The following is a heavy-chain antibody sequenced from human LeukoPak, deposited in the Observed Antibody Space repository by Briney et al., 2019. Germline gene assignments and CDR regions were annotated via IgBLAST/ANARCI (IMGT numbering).Heavy chain of an antibody. CDR1: GFTFSSYG. CDR3: AKEGFTYYYDSSGYYFDY. D-gene: IGHD3-22*01. V-gene: IGHV3-30*18. CDR2: ISYDGSNK. Sequence: GGSLRLSCAASGFTFSSYGMHWVRQAPGKGLEWVAVISYDGSNKYYADSAKGRFTISRDNSKNTLYLQMNSLRAEDTAVYYCAKEGFTYYYDSSGYYFDYWGQGTLVTVSS. J-gene: IGHJ4*02.